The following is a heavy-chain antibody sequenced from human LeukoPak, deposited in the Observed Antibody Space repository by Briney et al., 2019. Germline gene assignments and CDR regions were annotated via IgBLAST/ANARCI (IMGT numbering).Heavy chain of an antibody. V-gene: IGHV3-7*01. Sequence: GGSLRLSCAASGFTFSGNWMTWVRQAPAKGLEWVANINHVGSDKYYVDSVKGRFTISRDNAKNSLYLQMNSLRAEDTAVYYCARGRHYGSGSYYSPPYFDYWGQGTLVTVSS. D-gene: IGHD3-10*01. CDR3: ARGRHYGSGSYYSPPYFDY. J-gene: IGHJ4*02. CDR2: INHVGSDK. CDR1: GFTFSGNW.